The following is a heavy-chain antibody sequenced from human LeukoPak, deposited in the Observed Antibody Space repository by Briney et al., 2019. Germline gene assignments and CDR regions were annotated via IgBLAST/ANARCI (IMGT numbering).Heavy chain of an antibody. CDR1: GCTFSSYW. J-gene: IGHJ4*02. CDR2: IKQDGSEK. D-gene: IGHD4-17*01. Sequence: GGSLRLSCAASGCTFSSYWMSWVRQAPGKGLEWVANIKQDGSEKYYVDSVKGRFTISRDNAKNSLYLQMNSLRAEDTAVYFCARGQTTVTNWGQGTLVTVSS. V-gene: IGHV3-7*03. CDR3: ARGQTTVTN.